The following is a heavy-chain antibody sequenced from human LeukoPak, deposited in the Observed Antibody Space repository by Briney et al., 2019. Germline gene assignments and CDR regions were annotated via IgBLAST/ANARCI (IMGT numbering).Heavy chain of an antibody. Sequence: KPSETLSLTCSVSGGSISNYFWTWIRQPPGKGREWIGYIYSSGSTYYNPSLKSRVTISVDTSKNRFSLKLSTVTAADTAVYYCARRPTGDPKFDYWGQGTLVTVSS. CDR3: ARRPTGDPKFDY. CDR2: IYSSGST. J-gene: IGHJ4*02. V-gene: IGHV4-59*08. D-gene: IGHD7-27*01. CDR1: GGSISNYF.